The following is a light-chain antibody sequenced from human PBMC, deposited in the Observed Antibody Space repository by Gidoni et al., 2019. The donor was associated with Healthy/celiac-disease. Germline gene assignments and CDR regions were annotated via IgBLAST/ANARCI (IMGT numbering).Light chain of an antibody. CDR1: QGISSY. CDR3: QQSYSTPLT. V-gene: IGKV1-39*01. CDR2: AAS. J-gene: IGKJ4*01. Sequence: DIQMTQSPSSLSALVGDRVTITCRASQGISSYLNWYQQKPGKAPKLLIYAASSLQSGVPSRFSGSGSGTDFTLTISSLQPEDFATYYCQQSYSTPLTFGGGTKVEIK.